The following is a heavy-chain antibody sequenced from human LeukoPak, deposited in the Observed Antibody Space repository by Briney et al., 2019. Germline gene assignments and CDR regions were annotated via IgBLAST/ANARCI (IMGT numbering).Heavy chain of an antibody. D-gene: IGHD6-13*01. CDR1: GYTFTGYY. V-gene: IGHV1-2*02. J-gene: IGHJ5*02. Sequence: VASVKVSCKASGYTFTGYYMHWVRQAPGQGLEWMGWINPNSGGTNYAQKFQGRVTMTRDTSISTAYMELSRLRSDDTAVYYCASVRSSSWYRIYNWFDPWGQGTLVTVSS. CDR3: ASVRSSSWYRIYNWFDP. CDR2: INPNSGGT.